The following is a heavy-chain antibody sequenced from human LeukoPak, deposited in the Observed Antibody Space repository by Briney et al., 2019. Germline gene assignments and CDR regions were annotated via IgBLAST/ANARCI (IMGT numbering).Heavy chain of an antibody. J-gene: IGHJ6*02. CDR2: IIVGSGNT. CDR3: AADGSLWFGETYYYYGMDV. V-gene: IGHV1-58*02. Sequence: AASVKVSCKASGFTFTSSAMQWVRQARGQRLEWIGWIIVGSGNTNYAQKFQERVTITRDMSTSTAYMELSSLRSEDTAVYYCAADGSLWFGETYYYYGMDVWGQGTTVTVSS. D-gene: IGHD3-10*01. CDR1: GFTFTSSA.